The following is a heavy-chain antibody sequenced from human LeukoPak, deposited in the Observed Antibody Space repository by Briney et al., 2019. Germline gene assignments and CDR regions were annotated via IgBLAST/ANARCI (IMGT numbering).Heavy chain of an antibody. CDR3: ARNEREANAFDI. Sequence: ASVKVSCKASGGTFSSYAISWVRQAPGQGLEWMGGIIPIFGTANYAQKFQGRVTITADESTSTVYMELSSLRSEDTAVYYCARNEREANAFDIWGQGTMVTVSS. J-gene: IGHJ3*02. CDR2: IIPIFGTA. CDR1: GGTFSSYA. D-gene: IGHD1-1*01. V-gene: IGHV1-69*13.